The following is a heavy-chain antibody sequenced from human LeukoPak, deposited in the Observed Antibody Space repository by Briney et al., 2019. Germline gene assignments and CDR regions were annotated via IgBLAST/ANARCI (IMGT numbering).Heavy chain of an antibody. CDR1: GFTFSSYS. V-gene: IGHV3-23*01. CDR3: APLSSTGGGPFDY. J-gene: IGHJ4*02. CDR2: ISGSGGST. D-gene: IGHD3-16*01. Sequence: GGSLRLSCAASGFTFSSYSMSWVRQAPGKGLEWVSAISGSGGSTYYADSVKGRFTISRDNSKNTLYLQMNSLRAEDTAVYYCAPLSSTGGGPFDYWGQGTLVTVSS.